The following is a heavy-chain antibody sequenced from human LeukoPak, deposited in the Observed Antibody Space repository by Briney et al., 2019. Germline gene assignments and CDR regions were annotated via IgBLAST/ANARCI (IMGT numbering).Heavy chain of an antibody. J-gene: IGHJ4*02. V-gene: IGHV3-30-3*01. CDR2: ISYDGSNK. CDR3: AREGDQYGDYDY. D-gene: IGHD4-17*01. Sequence: GSLRLSCAASGFTFSSYAMHWVRQAPGKGLEWVAVISYDGSNKYYADSVKGRFTISRDNSKNTLYLQMNSLRAEDTAVYYCAREGDQYGDYDYWGQGTLVTVSS. CDR1: GFTFSSYA.